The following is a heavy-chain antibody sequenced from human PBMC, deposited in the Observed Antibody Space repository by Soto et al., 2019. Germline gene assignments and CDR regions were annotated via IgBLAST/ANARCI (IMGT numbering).Heavy chain of an antibody. CDR2: IIPIFGTA. V-gene: IGHV1-69*13. Sequence: ASVKVSCKASGGTFSSYAISWVRQAPGQGLEWMGGIIPIFGTANYAQKFQGRVTITADESTSTAYMELSSLRSEDTAVYYCARSAGKQLWRHDLTIYYFDYWGQGTLVTVSS. J-gene: IGHJ4*02. CDR1: GGTFSSYA. D-gene: IGHD5-18*01. CDR3: ARSAGKQLWRHDLTIYYFDY.